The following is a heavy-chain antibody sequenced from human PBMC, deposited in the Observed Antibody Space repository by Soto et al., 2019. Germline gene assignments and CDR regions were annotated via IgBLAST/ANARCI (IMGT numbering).Heavy chain of an antibody. CDR1: GGSVSNKTYY. V-gene: IGHV4-61*01. CDR3: ARTTAVPNTLRSRYFFDY. D-gene: IGHD4-17*01. CDR2: VYYSGTT. J-gene: IGHJ4*02. Sequence: PSETRSRTWSVSGGSVSNKTYYWIWIRQPPGKILEWIGYVYYSGTTNYNPSLKSRVTISVDLSKNQFSLRLSSVTTADTALYYCARTTAVPNTLRSRYFFDYWGQGTLVTVSS.